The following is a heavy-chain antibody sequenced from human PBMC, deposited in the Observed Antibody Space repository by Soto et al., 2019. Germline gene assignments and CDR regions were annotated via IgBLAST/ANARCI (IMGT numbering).Heavy chain of an antibody. D-gene: IGHD2-15*01. V-gene: IGHV4-34*01. Sequence: SETLSLTCNVSGGSVSSVKYYWSWIRQPPGKGLEWIGEINHSGSTNYNPSLKSRVTISVDTSKNQFSLKLSSVTAADTAVYYCASSGGLPDYWGQGTLVTVSS. CDR2: INHSGST. J-gene: IGHJ4*02. CDR1: GGSVSSVKYY. CDR3: ASSGGLPDY.